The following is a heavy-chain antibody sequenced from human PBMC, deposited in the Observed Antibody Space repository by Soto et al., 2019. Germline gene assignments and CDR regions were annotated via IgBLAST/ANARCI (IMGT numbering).Heavy chain of an antibody. CDR1: GYTFTSYG. D-gene: IGHD6-19*01. J-gene: IGHJ6*02. V-gene: IGHV1-18*04. CDR2: ISAYNGNT. CDR3: ARDSRYSSGWYRDYYYYYGMDV. Sequence: ASVKVSCKASGYTFTSYGISWVRQAPGQGLEWMGWISAYNGNTNYAQKLQGRVTMTTDTSTSTAYMELRSLGSDDTAVYYCARDSRYSSGWYRDYYYYYGMDVWGQGTTVTVSS.